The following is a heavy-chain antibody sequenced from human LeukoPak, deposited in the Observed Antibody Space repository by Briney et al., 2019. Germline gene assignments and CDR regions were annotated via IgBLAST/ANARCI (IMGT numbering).Heavy chain of an antibody. CDR1: GFTFSSYS. V-gene: IGHV3-21*01. CDR3: ARVGGYKMEPSDYYYMDV. CDR2: ISSSSSYI. D-gene: IGHD3-22*01. J-gene: IGHJ6*03. Sequence: GGSLRLSCAASGFTFSSYSMNWVRQAPGKGLEWVSSISSSSSYIYYADSVKGRFTISRDNAKNSLYPQMNSLRAEDTAVYYCARVGGYKMEPSDYYYMDVWGKGTTVTVSS.